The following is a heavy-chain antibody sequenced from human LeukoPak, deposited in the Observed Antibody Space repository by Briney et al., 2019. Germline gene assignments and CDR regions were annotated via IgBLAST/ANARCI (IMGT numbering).Heavy chain of an antibody. CDR2: IYVSGST. D-gene: IGHD2-15*01. V-gene: IGHV4-4*07. Sequence: PSETLSLTCTVSGASINSHYWSWIRQPAGKGLEWIGRIYVSGSTNYNSSLQSRVTMSVDTSKNQFSLKLTSVTAADTAVYYCARALNPLPGTYYFDYWGQGTLVTVSS. J-gene: IGHJ4*02. CDR1: GASINSHY. CDR3: ARALNPLPGTYYFDY.